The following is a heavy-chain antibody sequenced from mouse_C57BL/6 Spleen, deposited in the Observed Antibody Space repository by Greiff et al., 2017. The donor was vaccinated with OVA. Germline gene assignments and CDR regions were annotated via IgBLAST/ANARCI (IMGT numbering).Heavy chain of an antibody. CDR2: IYPGSGST. J-gene: IGHJ3*01. CDR3: ARSAYGYDEGFAY. D-gene: IGHD2-2*01. Sequence: QVQLQQPGAELVKPGASVKMSCKASGYTFTSYWITWVKQRPGQGLEWIGDIYPGSGSTNYNEKFKSKATLTVDTSSSTAYMQLSSLTSEDSAVYYCARSAYGYDEGFAYWGQGTLVTVSA. V-gene: IGHV1-55*01. CDR1: GYTFTSYW.